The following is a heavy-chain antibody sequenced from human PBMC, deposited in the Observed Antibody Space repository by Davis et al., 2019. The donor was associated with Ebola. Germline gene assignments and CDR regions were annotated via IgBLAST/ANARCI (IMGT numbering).Heavy chain of an antibody. V-gene: IGHV4-34*01. CDR3: ARGQYDFWSGYLDY. D-gene: IGHD3-3*01. Sequence: SETLSLTCAVYGGSFSGYYWSWIRQPPGKGLEWIGEINHSGSTNYNPSLKSRVTISVDKSKNQFSLKLSSVTAADTAVYYCARGQYDFWSGYLDYWGQGTLVTVSS. J-gene: IGHJ4*02. CDR2: INHSGST. CDR1: GGSFSGYY.